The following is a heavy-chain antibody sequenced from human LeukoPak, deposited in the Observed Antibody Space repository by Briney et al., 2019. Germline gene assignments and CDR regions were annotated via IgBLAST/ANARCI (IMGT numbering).Heavy chain of an antibody. J-gene: IGHJ4*02. Sequence: SETLSLTCTVSGGSISSSSYYWGWIRQPPGKGLEWIGSIYYSGSTYYNPSLKSRVTISVDTSKNQFFLKLSSVTAADTAVYYCASSSHYYGSGSYGYWGQGTLVTVSS. CDR3: ASSSHYYGSGSYGY. D-gene: IGHD3-10*01. V-gene: IGHV4-39*01. CDR2: IYYSGST. CDR1: GGSISSSSYY.